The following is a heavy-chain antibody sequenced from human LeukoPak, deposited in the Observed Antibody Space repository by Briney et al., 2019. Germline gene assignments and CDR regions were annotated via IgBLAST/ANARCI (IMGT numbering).Heavy chain of an antibody. J-gene: IGHJ6*04. CDR2: ISSSGSTI. Sequence: PGGSLRLSCAASGFTFSSYEMNWVRQAAGKGLEWVSYISSSGSTIYYADSVKGRFTISRDNAKNSLYLQMNSLRAEDTAVYYCAELGITMIGGVWGKGCSVTISS. D-gene: IGHD3-10*02. CDR3: AELGITMIGGV. CDR1: GFTFSSYE. V-gene: IGHV3-48*03.